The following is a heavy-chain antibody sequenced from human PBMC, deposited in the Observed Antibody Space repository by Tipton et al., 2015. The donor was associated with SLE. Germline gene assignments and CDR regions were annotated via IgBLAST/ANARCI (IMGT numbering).Heavy chain of an antibody. CDR3: ARGYKQLSRQWLATVYMDV. CDR1: GGSFSGYF. J-gene: IGHJ6*03. Sequence: LRLSCAVYGGSFSGYFWSWIRQPPGKGLEWIGEINHSGGTNYNPSLKRRVTISGDTSKNQFPRRLNSVTAADTAVYYCARGYKQLSRQWLATVYMDVWGKGTTVTVS. CDR2: INHSGGT. V-gene: IGHV4-34*01. D-gene: IGHD6-19*01.